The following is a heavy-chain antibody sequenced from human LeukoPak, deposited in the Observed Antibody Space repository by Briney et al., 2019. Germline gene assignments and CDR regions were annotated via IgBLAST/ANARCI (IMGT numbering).Heavy chain of an antibody. CDR3: ARAPGGGYRGRANAFDI. J-gene: IGHJ3*02. V-gene: IGHV4-39*01. CDR1: GGSISSSSYY. D-gene: IGHD6-13*01. CDR2: IYYSGST. Sequence: SETLSLTCTVSGGSISSSSYYWGWIRQPPGKGLEWIGSIYYSGSTYYNPSLKSRVTISVDTSKNQFSLKLSSVTAADTAVYYCARAPGGGYRGRANAFDIWGQGTMVTVSS.